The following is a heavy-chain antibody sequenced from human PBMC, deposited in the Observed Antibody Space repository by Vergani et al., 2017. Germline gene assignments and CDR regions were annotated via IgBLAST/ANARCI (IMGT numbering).Heavy chain of an antibody. D-gene: IGHD1-1*01. Sequence: LEESGGGSVKPGGSLRLSCAASGFKFSDHYMSWIRQAPGKGLEWVSHISPGASTVSYTDSVTGRFTVSRDNDNNSLTLDMTTLRVEDTAVYYCTKKPVISTTRLYYAMDVWGQGTTVTVSS. CDR2: ISPGASTV. V-gene: IGHV3-11*04. CDR3: TKKPVISTTRLYYAMDV. J-gene: IGHJ6*02. CDR1: GFKFSDHY.